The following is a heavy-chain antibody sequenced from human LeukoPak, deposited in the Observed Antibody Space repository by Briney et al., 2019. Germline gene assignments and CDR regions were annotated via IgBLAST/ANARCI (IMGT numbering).Heavy chain of an antibody. CDR3: ATTWIQLGWYFDL. V-gene: IGHV3-48*03. CDR2: ISSSGSTI. Sequence: RAGGSLRLSCAASGFTFSNYEMNWVRQAPGKGLEWISYISSSGSTIYYGDSVKGRFTISRDNAKNSLYLQMNSLRAEDTAVYYCATTWIQLGWYFDLWGRGTLVTVSS. D-gene: IGHD5-18*01. J-gene: IGHJ2*01. CDR1: GFTFSNYE.